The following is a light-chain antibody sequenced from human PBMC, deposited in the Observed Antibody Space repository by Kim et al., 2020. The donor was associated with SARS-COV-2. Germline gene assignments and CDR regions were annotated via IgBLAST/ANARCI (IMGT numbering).Light chain of an antibody. Sequence: FSPGDRAPLSCRASQSLLRSYLAWDQTRPGQPPRLLSYDAYSRSTGIPDRFSGSGYGIHFNLPKSGVGTEDCVVYSCQQYGASPLTFRGGHKVEI. CDR2: DAY. CDR1: QSLLRSY. V-gene: IGKV3-20*01. J-gene: IGKJ4*01. CDR3: QQYGASPLT.